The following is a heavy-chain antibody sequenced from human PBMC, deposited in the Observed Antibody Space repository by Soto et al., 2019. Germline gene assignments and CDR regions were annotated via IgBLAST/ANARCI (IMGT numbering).Heavy chain of an antibody. CDR2: ISYDGSNK. V-gene: IGHV3-30-3*01. CDR3: ARDIDGTDYYYYGMDV. Sequence: QVQLVESGGGVVQPGRSLRLSCAASGFTFSSYAMHWVRQAPGKGLEWVAVISYDGSNKYYADSVKGRFTISRDNSKNXLYLQMNSLRAEDTAVYYCARDIDGTDYYYYGMDVWGQGTTVTVSS. D-gene: IGHD3-10*01. CDR1: GFTFSSYA. J-gene: IGHJ6*02.